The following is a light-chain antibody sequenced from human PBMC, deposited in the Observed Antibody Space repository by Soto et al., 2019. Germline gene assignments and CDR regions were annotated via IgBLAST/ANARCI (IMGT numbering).Light chain of an antibody. J-gene: IGLJ1*01. V-gene: IGLV1-40*01. Sequence: QSVLTQPPSVSGAPGQRVTISCTGSSSNIGAGSDVHWYQQVPGTAPKLLVYGSYNRPSGVPDRFSGSKSGTSASLAITGLQAEDEADFYCQSYDSSLSAWVFGTGTKLPVL. CDR3: QSYDSSLSAWV. CDR1: SSNIGAGSD. CDR2: GSY.